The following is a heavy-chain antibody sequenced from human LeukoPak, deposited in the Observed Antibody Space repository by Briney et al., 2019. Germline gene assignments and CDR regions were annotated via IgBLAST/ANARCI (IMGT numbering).Heavy chain of an antibody. V-gene: IGHV1-18*01. CDR1: RYTFTSHG. CDR3: ARVVYDFWSGYYDRGYFDY. CDR2: ISAYNGNT. Sequence: GASVKVSCKASRYTFTSHGISWVRQAPGEGLEWIGWISAYNGNTNYAQKLQGRVPMNTDTSTSTAYMELRSLRSDDTAVYYCARVVYDFWSGYYDRGYFDYWGQGTLVTVSS. J-gene: IGHJ4*02. D-gene: IGHD3-3*01.